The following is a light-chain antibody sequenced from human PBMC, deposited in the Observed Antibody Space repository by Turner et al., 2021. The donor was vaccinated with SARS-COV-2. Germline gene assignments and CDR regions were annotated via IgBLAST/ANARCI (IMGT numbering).Light chain of an antibody. CDR1: QSLLHSNGYNY. V-gene: IGKV2-28*01. Sequence: DIVLTQSSLSLPVTPGESASISCRSSQSLLHSNGYNYLDWYLQKPGQSPQLLIYLGSERASGVPDRFSGSGSGTDFTLKISRVEAEDVGVYYCMQALQTPLFTFGPGTKVDIK. J-gene: IGKJ3*01. CDR2: LGS. CDR3: MQALQTPLFT.